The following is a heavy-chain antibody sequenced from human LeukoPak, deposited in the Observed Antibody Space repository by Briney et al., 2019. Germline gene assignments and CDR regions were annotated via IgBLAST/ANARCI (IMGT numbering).Heavy chain of an antibody. CDR3: ASCFYYHSEDY. V-gene: IGHV1-69*04. CDR2: IIPILGIA. Sequence: SVKVSCKASGGTFSSYAISWVRQAPGQGLEWMGRIIPILGIANYAQKFQGRVTITADKSTSTAYMELSSLRSEDTAVYYCASCFYYHSEDYWGQGTLVTVSS. CDR1: GGTFSSYA. J-gene: IGHJ4*02. D-gene: IGHD3-22*01.